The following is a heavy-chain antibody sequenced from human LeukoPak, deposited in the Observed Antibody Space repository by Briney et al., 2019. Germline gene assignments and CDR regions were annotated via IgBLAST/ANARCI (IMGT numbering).Heavy chain of an antibody. D-gene: IGHD5-12*01. CDR2: INPDSGGT. J-gene: IGHJ6*03. Sequence: ASVKVSCKASGYTFTGYYMHWVRQAPGQGLEWMGWINPDSGGTNYAQKSQGRVTMIRDTSISTAYMELSRLRSDDTAVYYCARDYVDIVATSYYYYMDVWGKGTTVTISS. CDR1: GYTFTGYY. CDR3: ARDYVDIVATSYYYYMDV. V-gene: IGHV1-2*02.